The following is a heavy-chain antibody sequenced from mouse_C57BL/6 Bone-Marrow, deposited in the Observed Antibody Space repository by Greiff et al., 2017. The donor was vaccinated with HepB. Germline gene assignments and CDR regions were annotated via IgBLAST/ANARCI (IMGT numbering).Heavy chain of an antibody. D-gene: IGHD1-1*01. Sequence: QVQLQQSGAELVKPGASVKISCKASGYTFTDYYINWVKQRPGQGLEWIGKIGPGSGSTYYNEKFKGKATLTADKSSSTAYMQLSSLTSEDSAVYFFASLYYYGSTPLYWYFDVWGTGTTVTVSS. V-gene: IGHV1-77*01. CDR3: ASLYYYGSTPLYWYFDV. J-gene: IGHJ1*03. CDR1: GYTFTDYY. CDR2: IGPGSGST.